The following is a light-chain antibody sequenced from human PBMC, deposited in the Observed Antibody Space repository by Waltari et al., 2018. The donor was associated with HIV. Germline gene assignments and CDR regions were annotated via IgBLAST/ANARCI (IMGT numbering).Light chain of an antibody. CDR3: CAYVGTLTPA. CDR2: GGS. CDR1: EVDIGYMTF. Sequence: QSALTQPASVSGSPGQSITISCNATEVDIGYMTFVSWYQQLPGRAPQLIIYGGSIRSSLVSHLFSASNSGQTASLTISGLQTADEAIYYCCAYVGTLTPAFGGGTQLTVL. V-gene: IGLV2-23*01. J-gene: IGLJ3*02.